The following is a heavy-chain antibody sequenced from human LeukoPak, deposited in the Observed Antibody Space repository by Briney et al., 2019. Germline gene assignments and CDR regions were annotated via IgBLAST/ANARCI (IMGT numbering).Heavy chain of an antibody. CDR2: IWYDGSNK. D-gene: IGHD6-13*01. CDR3: ARDRQQLGAFDI. V-gene: IGHV3-33*01. Sequence: PGGSLRLSCAASGFTFSSYGMHWVRQAPGKGLEWVAVIWYDGSNKYYADSVKGRFTISRDNSKNTLYLQMNSLRAEDTAVYYCARDRQQLGAFDIWGQGTMVTVSS. CDR1: GFTFSSYG. J-gene: IGHJ3*02.